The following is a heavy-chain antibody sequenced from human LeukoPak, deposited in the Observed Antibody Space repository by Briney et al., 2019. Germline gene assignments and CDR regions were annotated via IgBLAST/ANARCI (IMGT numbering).Heavy chain of an antibody. J-gene: IGHJ4*02. Sequence: VASVKVSCKASGYTFTGYYMHWVRQAPGQRLEWMGRINPNSGGTNYAQKFQGRVTMTRDTSISTAYMELSRLRSDDTAVYYCAVIAAARIPYWGQGTLVTVSS. CDR1: GYTFTGYY. D-gene: IGHD6-13*01. CDR2: INPNSGGT. CDR3: AVIAAARIPY. V-gene: IGHV1-2*06.